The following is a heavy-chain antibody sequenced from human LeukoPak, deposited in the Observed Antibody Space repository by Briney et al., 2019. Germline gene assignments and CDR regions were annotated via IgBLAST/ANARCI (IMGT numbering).Heavy chain of an antibody. V-gene: IGHV4-39*01. CDR3: ARARRYYDSSGYLDY. D-gene: IGHD3-22*01. CDR2: IYYSGST. Sequence: SETLSLTCTVSGGSISSSSYYWGWIRQPPGKGLEWIGSIYYSGSTYYNPSLKSRVTISVDTSKNQFSLKLSSVTAADTAVYYCARARRYYDSSGYLDYWGQGTLVTVSS. CDR1: GGSISSSSYY. J-gene: IGHJ4*02.